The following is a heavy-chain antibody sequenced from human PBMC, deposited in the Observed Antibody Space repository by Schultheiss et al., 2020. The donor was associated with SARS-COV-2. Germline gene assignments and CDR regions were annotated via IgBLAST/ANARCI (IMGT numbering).Heavy chain of an antibody. CDR2: IEPAGDT. J-gene: IGHJ4*02. Sequence: GGSLRLSCAACGFTFSSYDMHWVRQATGKGLEWVSTIEPAGDTYYAGSVKGQFTISREGAKNSLYLQMNSLRAEDTAVYYCARDHDYGDHGVGYWGQGTLVTVSS. CDR1: GFTFSSYD. D-gene: IGHD4-17*01. V-gene: IGHV3-13*03. CDR3: ARDHDYGDHGVGY.